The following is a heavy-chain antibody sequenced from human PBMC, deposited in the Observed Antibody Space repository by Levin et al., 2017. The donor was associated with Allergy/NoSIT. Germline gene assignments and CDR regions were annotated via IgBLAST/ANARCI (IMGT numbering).Heavy chain of an antibody. CDR1: GFTFSSYA. CDR3: ARGRGWNDVTDIDAFDI. CDR2: ISYDGSNK. Sequence: LSLTCAASGFTFSSYAMHWVRQAPGKGLEWVAVISYDGSNKYYADSVKGRFTISRDNSKNTLYLQMNSLRAEDTAVYYCARGRGWNDVTDIDAFDIWGQGTMVTVSS. J-gene: IGHJ3*02. D-gene: IGHD1-1*01. V-gene: IGHV3-30*04.